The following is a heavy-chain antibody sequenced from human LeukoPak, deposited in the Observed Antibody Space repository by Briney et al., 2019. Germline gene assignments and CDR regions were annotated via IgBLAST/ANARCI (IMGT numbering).Heavy chain of an antibody. V-gene: IGHV3-53*01. D-gene: IGHD5-24*01. Sequence: GGSLRLSCAASGFTFSSIWMSWVRQAPGKGLEWVSVFYVGGATYYADSVKGRFTISRDNSENTLYLQMKSLRAEDTAVYYCARGDGYNFFDYWGQGTLVTVSS. CDR2: FYVGGAT. J-gene: IGHJ4*02. CDR1: GFTFSSIW. CDR3: ARGDGYNFFDY.